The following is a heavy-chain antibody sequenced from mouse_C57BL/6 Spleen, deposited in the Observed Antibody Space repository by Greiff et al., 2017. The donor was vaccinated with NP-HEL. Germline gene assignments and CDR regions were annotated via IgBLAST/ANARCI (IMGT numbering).Heavy chain of an antibody. CDR1: GYTFTSYW. D-gene: IGHD4-1*01. CDR2: IDPSDSYT. J-gene: IGHJ4*01. Sequence: VQLQQPGAELVMPGASVKLSCKASGYTFTSYWMHWVKQRPGQGLEWIGEIDPSDSYTNYNQKFKGKSTLTVDKSSSTAYMQLSSLTSEDSAVYYCASLTGPMDYWGQGTSVTVSS. V-gene: IGHV1-69*01. CDR3: ASLTGPMDY.